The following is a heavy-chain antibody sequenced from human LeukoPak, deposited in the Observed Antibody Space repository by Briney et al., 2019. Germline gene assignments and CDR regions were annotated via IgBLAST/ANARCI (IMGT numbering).Heavy chain of an antibody. CDR2: IYHSGST. CDR3: ARGPTGYSSSSLYFDY. D-gene: IGHD6-6*01. V-gene: IGHV4-38-2*02. Sequence: SETLSLTCTVSGYSISSGYYWGWIRPPPGKGLEWIGSIYHSGSTYYNPSLKSRVTISVDTSKNQFSLKLSSVTAADTAVYYCARGPTGYSSSSLYFDYWGQGTLVTVS. CDR1: GYSISSGYY. J-gene: IGHJ4*02.